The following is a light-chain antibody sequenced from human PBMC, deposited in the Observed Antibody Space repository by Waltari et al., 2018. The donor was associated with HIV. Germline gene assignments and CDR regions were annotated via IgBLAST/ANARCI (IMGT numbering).Light chain of an antibody. Sequence: QTVVTQESSLTVSPGGTVTLTCSSNSGAVPSDFHPNWIQQKPGQTPRALIYSTAYKHSWTPARFSGSLLGGKAALTLSTVQPEDEAAYYCLLYFGGAWVFGGGTKLTVL. V-gene: IGLV7-43*01. CDR1: SGAVPSDFH. J-gene: IGLJ3*02. CDR3: LLYFGGAWV. CDR2: STA.